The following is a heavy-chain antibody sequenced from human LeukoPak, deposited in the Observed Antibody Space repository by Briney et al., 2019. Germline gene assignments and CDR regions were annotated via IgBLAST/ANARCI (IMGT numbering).Heavy chain of an antibody. V-gene: IGHV4-39*07. CDR3: ARGLGDYDSSGYYYNWFDP. CDR1: GGSISSSSYY. Sequence: PSETLSLTCTVSGGSISSSSYYWGWIRQPPGKGLEWIGSIYHSGSTYYNPSLKSRVTISVDTSKNQFSLKLSSVTAADTAVYYCARGLGDYDSSGYYYNWFDPWGQGTLVTVSS. J-gene: IGHJ5*02. CDR2: IYHSGST. D-gene: IGHD3-22*01.